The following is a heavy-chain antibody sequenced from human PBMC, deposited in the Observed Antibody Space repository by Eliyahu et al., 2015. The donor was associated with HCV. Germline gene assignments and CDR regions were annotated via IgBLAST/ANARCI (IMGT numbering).Heavy chain of an antibody. CDR3: TTGAPGGFDYYLDV. V-gene: IGHV3-15*01. CDR2: IKSKTDGGTT. Sequence: EVQLVESGGGLVKXGGSLRLXCAASGFTFXXXWMSWVRQAQGKGLEGIGRIKSKTDGGTTDYAAPVKGRFTISRDDSKSTLYLQMNSLKTEDTAVYYCTTGAPGGFDYYLDVWGQGTTVTVSS. J-gene: IGHJ6*03. CDR1: GFTFXXXW. D-gene: IGHD3-10*01.